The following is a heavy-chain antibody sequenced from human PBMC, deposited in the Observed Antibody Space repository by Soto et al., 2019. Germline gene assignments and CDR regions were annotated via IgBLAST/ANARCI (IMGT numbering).Heavy chain of an antibody. Sequence: QVQLVESGGGVVQPGRSLRLSCAASGFTFSSYGMHWVRQAPVKGLEWVAVIWYDGSNKYYADSVKGRFTIARDNSKNTLYLQMNSRRAEDTAVYYCAIVYIAARLHTYYYYGMDVWGQGTTVTVSS. CDR1: GFTFSSYG. J-gene: IGHJ6*02. V-gene: IGHV3-33*01. CDR2: IWYDGSNK. CDR3: AIVYIAARLHTYYYYGMDV. D-gene: IGHD6-6*01.